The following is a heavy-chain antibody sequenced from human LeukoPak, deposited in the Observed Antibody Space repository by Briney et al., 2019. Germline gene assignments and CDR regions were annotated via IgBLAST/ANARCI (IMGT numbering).Heavy chain of an antibody. CDR1: GGSFSGYY. J-gene: IGHJ4*02. D-gene: IGHD6-13*01. CDR2: INHSGST. Sequence: PSETLSLTCAVYGGSFSGYYWSWIRQPPGKGLEWIGEINHSGSTNYNPSLKSRVTISVDTSKNQFSLKLSSVAAADTAVYHCASWYSSFDYWGQGTLVTVSS. V-gene: IGHV4-34*01. CDR3: ASWYSSFDY.